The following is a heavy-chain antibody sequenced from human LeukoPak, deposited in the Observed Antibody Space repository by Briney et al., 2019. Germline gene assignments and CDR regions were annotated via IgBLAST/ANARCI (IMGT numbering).Heavy chain of an antibody. CDR1: GFTFKNYR. CDR2: MKDDGNEI. CDR3: ARNRATGDY. V-gene: IGHV3-7*01. Sequence: AGGSLRLSCTASGFTFKNYRMTWVRQAPGKGLEWVASMKDDGNEIQYVDSVKGRFTISRDNAKSSLYLQMNNLRAEDTAVYYCARNRATGDYWGQGTLVTVSS. D-gene: IGHD1-26*01. J-gene: IGHJ4*02.